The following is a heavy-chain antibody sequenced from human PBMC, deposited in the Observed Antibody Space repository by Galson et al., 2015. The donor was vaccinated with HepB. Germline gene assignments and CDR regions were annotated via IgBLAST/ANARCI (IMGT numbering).Heavy chain of an antibody. D-gene: IGHD2/OR15-2a*01. Sequence: SLRLSCAASGLTFSGFWMSWVRQAPGKGLEWVATLKEDGRDENYVDSVKGRFTISRDNAKNTLYPQMNSLRAEDTAVYYCATDRYLRDFQCWGQGTLVTVSS. CDR1: GLTFSGFW. J-gene: IGHJ4*02. CDR3: ATDRYLRDFQC. V-gene: IGHV3-7*01. CDR2: LKEDGRDE.